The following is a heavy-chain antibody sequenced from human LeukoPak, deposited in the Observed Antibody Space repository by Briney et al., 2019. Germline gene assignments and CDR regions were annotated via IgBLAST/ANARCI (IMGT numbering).Heavy chain of an antibody. D-gene: IGHD4-17*01. CDR1: GFTFSSYW. J-gene: IGHJ4*02. CDR2: INSGGSST. CDR3: ARGGDYPFDY. Sequence: GGSLRLSCAASGFTFSSYWMHWVRQVPGKGLVCVSRINSGGSSTSHADSVKGRFTISRDNAKNTLYLQMNSLRAEDTAVYYCARGGDYPFDYWGQGTLVTVSS. V-gene: IGHV3-74*01.